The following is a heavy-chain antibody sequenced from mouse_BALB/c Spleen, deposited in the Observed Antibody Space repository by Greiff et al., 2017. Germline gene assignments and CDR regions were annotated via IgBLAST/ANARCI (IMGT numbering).Heavy chain of an antibody. V-gene: IGHV2-2*02. J-gene: IGHJ2*01. CDR3: ARNGGGNYPYFDY. CDR1: GFSLTSYG. CDR2: IWSGGST. Sequence: VQRVESGPGLVQPSQSLSITCTVSGFSLTSYGVHWVRQSPGKGLEWLGVIWSGGSTDYNAAFISRLSISKDNSKSQVFFKMNSLQANDTAIYYCARNGGGNYPYFDYWGQGTTLTVSS. D-gene: IGHD2-1*01.